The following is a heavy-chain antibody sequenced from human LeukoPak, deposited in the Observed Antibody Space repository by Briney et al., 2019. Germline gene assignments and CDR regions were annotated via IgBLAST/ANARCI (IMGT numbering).Heavy chain of an antibody. J-gene: IGHJ4*02. D-gene: IGHD3-9*01. CDR2: ISYDGSNK. Sequence: GGSLRLSCAASGFTFSSYAMHRVRQAPGKGLERVAVISYDGSNKYYADSVKGRFTISRDNSKNTLYLQMNSLRAEDTAVYYCAREDYDILTGYYNSIDYWGQGTLVTVSS. CDR1: GFTFSSYA. V-gene: IGHV3-30*04. CDR3: AREDYDILTGYYNSIDY.